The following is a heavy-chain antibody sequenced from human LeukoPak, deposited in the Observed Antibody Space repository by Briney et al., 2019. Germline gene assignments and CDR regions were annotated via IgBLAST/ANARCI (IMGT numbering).Heavy chain of an antibody. J-gene: IGHJ4*02. D-gene: IGHD2-2*01. CDR3: AKDSTLSGAAANFVY. Sequence: GRSLRLSCAASGFTFDDYAMHWVRQAPGKGLEWVSGISWNSGSIGYADSVKGRFTISRDNAKNSLYLQMNSLRAEDTALYYCAKDSTLSGAAANFVYWGQGTLVTVSS. V-gene: IGHV3-9*01. CDR1: GFTFDDYA. CDR2: ISWNSGSI.